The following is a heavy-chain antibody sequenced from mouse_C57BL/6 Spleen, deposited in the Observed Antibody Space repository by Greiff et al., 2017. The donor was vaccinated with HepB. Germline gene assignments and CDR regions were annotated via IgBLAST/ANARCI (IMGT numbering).Heavy chain of an antibody. Sequence: VQLQQSGPELVKPGASVKISCKASGYTFTDYYMNWVKQSHGKSLEWIGDINPNNGGTSYNQKFKGKATLTVDKSSSTAYMELRSLTSEDSAVYYCARGPYDLPNAMDYWGQGTSVTVSS. V-gene: IGHV1-26*01. D-gene: IGHD5-5*01. CDR1: GYTFTDYY. J-gene: IGHJ4*01. CDR3: ARGPYDLPNAMDY. CDR2: INPNNGGT.